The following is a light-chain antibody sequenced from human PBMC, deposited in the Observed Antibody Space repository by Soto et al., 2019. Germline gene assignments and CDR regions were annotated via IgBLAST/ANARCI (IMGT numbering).Light chain of an antibody. Sequence: QSALTQPASLSGSPGQSVTISCTGTSSDVGTYDLVSWYQQHPGKGPKLLIFEVDERPSGISSRFSGSKSDNTAFLTISGLQPEDEASYYCSSYAGGSALLFGGGTKVTVL. CDR1: SSDVGTYDL. CDR3: SSYAGGSALL. CDR2: EVD. V-gene: IGLV2-23*02. J-gene: IGLJ2*01.